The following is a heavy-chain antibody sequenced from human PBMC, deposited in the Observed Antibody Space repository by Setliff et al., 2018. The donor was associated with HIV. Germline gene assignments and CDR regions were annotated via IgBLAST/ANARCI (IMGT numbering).Heavy chain of an antibody. J-gene: IGHJ4*02. CDR2: ITGSDGAV. V-gene: IGHV3-48*03. CDR1: GFIFSDYE. Sequence: PGGSLRLSCAASGFIFSDYEMNWVRQAPGQGLEWVSDITGSDGAVFYADSVKGRFTVSRDKAKNSLNLQMSSLRAEDTAVYYCVSSRSDFDYWGQGTLVTVSS. CDR3: VSSRSDFDY. D-gene: IGHD6-13*01.